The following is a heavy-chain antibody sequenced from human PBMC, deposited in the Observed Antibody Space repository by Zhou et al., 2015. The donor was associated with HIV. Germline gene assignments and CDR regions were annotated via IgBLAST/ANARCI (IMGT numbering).Heavy chain of an antibody. D-gene: IGHD3-16*01. CDR3: ASDLNWAGY. CDR2: IKPDGSEK. CDR1: GFNFSAYW. Sequence: EVQLMESGGGVVRPGGSLRLSCAASGFNFSAYWMTWVRQAPGTGLEWVANIKPDGSEKFFVDSVKGRFTISRDNAKNTLYLQMNSLRVEDTSVYYCASDLNWAGYWGQGTLVTVSS. J-gene: IGHJ4*02. V-gene: IGHV3-7*01.